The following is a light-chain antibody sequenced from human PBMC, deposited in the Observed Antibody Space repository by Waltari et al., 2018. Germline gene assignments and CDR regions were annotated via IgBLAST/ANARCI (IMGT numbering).Light chain of an antibody. V-gene: IGKV1-9*01. CDR1: QGISSY. Sequence: DIQLNQSPSFLSASVGDRVTITCRASQGISSYLAWYQQKPGRAPKLLIYSASTLQSGVPSRFSGSGSGTEFTLTISSLQPEDFATYYCQKLNSYPPTTFGQGTRLEIK. CDR3: QKLNSYPPTT. J-gene: IGKJ5*01. CDR2: SAS.